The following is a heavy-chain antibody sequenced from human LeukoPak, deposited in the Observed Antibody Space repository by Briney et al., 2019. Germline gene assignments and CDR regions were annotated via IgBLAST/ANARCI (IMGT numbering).Heavy chain of an antibody. CDR2: IYYSGST. J-gene: IGHJ4*02. CDR3: ARHSRYDFCSGYV. D-gene: IGHD3-3*01. V-gene: IGHV4-39*01. CDR1: CGSINSSSYY. Sequence: SETLSLPLTVPCGSINSSSYYWGWIRPPPGKGLEWIGSIYYSGSTYYNPSLKSRVPISVHTSKNQFSLKLSSVTAADTAVYYCARHSRYDFCSGYVWGQGTLVTVSS.